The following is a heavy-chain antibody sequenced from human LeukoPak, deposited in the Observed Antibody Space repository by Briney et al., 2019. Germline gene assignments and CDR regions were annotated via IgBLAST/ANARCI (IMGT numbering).Heavy chain of an antibody. CDR3: ARRDYSGYDFSYFDY. D-gene: IGHD5-12*01. CDR1: GYTFTSYW. Sequence: GESLKISCKGSGYTFTSYWIGWVRQMLGKGLEWMGTIYPGDSDTRYSPSFQGQVTISADKSITTAYLQWSSLKASDTAMYYCARRDYSGYDFSYFDYWGQGTLVTVSS. V-gene: IGHV5-51*01. CDR2: IYPGDSDT. J-gene: IGHJ4*02.